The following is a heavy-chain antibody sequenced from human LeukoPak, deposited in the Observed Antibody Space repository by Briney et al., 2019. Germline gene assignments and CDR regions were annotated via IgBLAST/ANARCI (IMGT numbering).Heavy chain of an antibody. J-gene: IGHJ5*02. CDR1: GFTFSSYW. CDR2: IKQDGSEK. Sequence: GGSLRLSCAASGFTFSSYWMSWVRQAPGRGLEWLANIKQDGSEKYYVDSVKGRFTISRDNAKNSLYLQMNSLRAEDMAVYYCARARPPLCGFWSGYDPWGQGTLVTVSS. V-gene: IGHV3-7*01. D-gene: IGHD3-3*01. CDR3: ARARPPLCGFWSGYDP.